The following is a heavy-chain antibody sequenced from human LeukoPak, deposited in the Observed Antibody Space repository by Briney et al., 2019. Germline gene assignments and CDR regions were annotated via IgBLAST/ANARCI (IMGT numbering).Heavy chain of an antibody. D-gene: IGHD6-19*01. Sequence: GSLRLSCAVSGFTFRSYAMSWVRQAPGKGLEWVSGISGSGGKTDYADSVKGRFTISRDNWKNTLTLQMNSLRVEDTAVYYCAKDKQWLVFDYWGQGTLVTVSS. V-gene: IGHV3-23*01. CDR3: AKDKQWLVFDY. CDR1: GFTFRSYA. CDR2: ISGSGGKT. J-gene: IGHJ4*02.